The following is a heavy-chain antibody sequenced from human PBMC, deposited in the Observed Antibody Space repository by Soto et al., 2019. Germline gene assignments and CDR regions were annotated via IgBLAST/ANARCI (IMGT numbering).Heavy chain of an antibody. Sequence: PSWTPALGSTVSGDTVSISRDDGSWIRQPPGKGLEWIGYIYYSGSTNYNPSLKSRVTISVDTSKLQFPLKLSSVTAADTAVYYCASLLVDTATVTVGWFDPWGQGTLVTVSS. CDR3: ASLLVDTATVTVGWFDP. D-gene: IGHD5-18*01. V-gene: IGHV4-61*01. CDR2: IYYSGST. CDR1: GDTVSISRDD. J-gene: IGHJ5*02.